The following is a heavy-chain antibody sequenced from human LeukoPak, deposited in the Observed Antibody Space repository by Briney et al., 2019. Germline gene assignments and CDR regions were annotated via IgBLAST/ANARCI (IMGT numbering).Heavy chain of an antibody. CDR1: GYTFTGYY. Sequence: ASVKVSCKASGYTFTGYYMNWVRQAPGQGLEWMGWISAYNGNTNYAQKLQGRVTMTTDTSTSTAYMELRSLRSDDTAVYYCARYGFWSGYYEAAGYWGQGTLVTVSS. CDR2: ISAYNGNT. J-gene: IGHJ4*02. V-gene: IGHV1-18*04. CDR3: ARYGFWSGYYEAAGY. D-gene: IGHD3-3*01.